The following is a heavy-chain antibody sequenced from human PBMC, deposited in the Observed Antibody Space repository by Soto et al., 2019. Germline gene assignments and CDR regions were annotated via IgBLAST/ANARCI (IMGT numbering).Heavy chain of an antibody. CDR3: ARHYPTDIADAFDI. V-gene: IGHV4-59*08. CDR2: IYYSGST. J-gene: IGHJ3*02. Sequence: SETLSLTCTVSGGSISSYYWSWIRQPPGKGLEWIGYIYYSGSTNYNPSLKSRVTISVDTSKNQFSLKLSSVTAADTAVYYCARHYPTDIADAFDIWGQGTMVTVSS. D-gene: IGHD2-15*01. CDR1: GGSISSYY.